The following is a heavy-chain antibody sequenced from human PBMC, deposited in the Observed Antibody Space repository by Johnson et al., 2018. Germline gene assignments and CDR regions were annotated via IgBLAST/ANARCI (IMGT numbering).Heavy chain of an antibody. V-gene: IGHV1-3*01. Sequence: QVQLVQSGAEVKKPGASVKVSCKASGYTFTSYAMHWVRQAPGQRLEWMGWINAGNGNTKYSQKFQGRVTITRDTSASTAYMELSSLRSEDTAVYYCATGGNSRDIDAFDKWGQGTMVTVSS. CDR1: GYTFTSYA. CDR3: ATGGNSRDIDAFDK. CDR2: INAGNGNT. D-gene: IGHD4-23*01. J-gene: IGHJ3*02.